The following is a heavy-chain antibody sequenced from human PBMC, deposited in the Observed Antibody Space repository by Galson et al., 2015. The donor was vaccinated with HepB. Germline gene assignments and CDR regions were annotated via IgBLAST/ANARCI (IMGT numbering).Heavy chain of an antibody. CDR2: ISSSSSYI. D-gene: IGHD3-22*01. J-gene: IGHJ4*02. V-gene: IGHV3-21*01. CDR1: GFTFSSYS. Sequence: SLRLSCAASGFTFSSYSMNWVRQVPGKGLEWVSSISSSSSYIYYADSVKGRFTISRDNAKNSLYLQMNSLRAEDTAVYYCARDIRMIVVVTPLWGQGTLVTVSS. CDR3: ARDIRMIVVVTPL.